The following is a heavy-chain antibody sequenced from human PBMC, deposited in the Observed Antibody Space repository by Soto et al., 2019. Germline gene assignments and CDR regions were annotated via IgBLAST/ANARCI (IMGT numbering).Heavy chain of an antibody. V-gene: IGHV3-73*02. CDR1: GFTFSGSA. CDR3: PTLDLYDYERSGYAFDI. D-gene: IGHD3-22*01. Sequence: EVQLVESGGGLVQPGGSLKLSCAASGFTFSGSAMHWVRQASGKGLEWVGRIRSKANSYATAYAASVKVRFTIARDDSKNTEKLQMNSLKTEVTSGYYCPTLDLYDYERSGYAFDIWGQGTVVTVSS. CDR2: IRSKANSYAT. J-gene: IGHJ3*02.